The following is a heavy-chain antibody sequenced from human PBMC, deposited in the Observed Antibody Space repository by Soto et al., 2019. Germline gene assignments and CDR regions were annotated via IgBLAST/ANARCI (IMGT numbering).Heavy chain of an antibody. J-gene: IGHJ6*04. CDR2: TFHRSKWYN. Sequence: SQTLSLTCAISGDTVSSDTAAWNWIRQSPSRGLEWLGRTFHRSKWYNDYADSVRSRITITPDTSKNLFSLQLYSVIPEDTAVYFFLRGGYFVWGSHKNAGVFDIGGKGTTVPVSP. CDR3: LRGGYFVWGSHKNAGVFDI. V-gene: IGHV6-1*01. CDR1: GDTVSSDTAA. D-gene: IGHD3-16*01.